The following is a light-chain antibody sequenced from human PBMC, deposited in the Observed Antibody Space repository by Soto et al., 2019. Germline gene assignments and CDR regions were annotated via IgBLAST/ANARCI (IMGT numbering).Light chain of an antibody. J-gene: IGLJ3*02. V-gene: IGLV2-11*01. CDR1: SRDVGLYNY. Sequence: QSVLTQPRSVSGSPGQSVTISCTGSSRDVGLYNYVSWHQQHPGKAPKLMIYDVSKRPSGVPDRFSGSKSGNTASLTISGLQAEDEADYSCCSYAGNDLLLFGGGTKLTVL. CDR3: CSYAGNDLLL. CDR2: DVS.